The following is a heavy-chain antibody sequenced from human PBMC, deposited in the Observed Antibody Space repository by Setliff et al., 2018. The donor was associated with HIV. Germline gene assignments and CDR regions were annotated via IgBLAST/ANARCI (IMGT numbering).Heavy chain of an antibody. J-gene: IGHJ6*02. V-gene: IGHV4-4*07. CDR1: GGSISSDY. D-gene: IGHD3-16*01. CDR3: ARRKGGYGLDV. Sequence: SETLSLTCTVSGGSISSDYWSWIRQPAGKGLEWIGRFSVPGTTNYGPSFKSRLTIWVDMSKNQFSLKLTSVTAADTAVYYCARRKGGYGLDVWGQGTTVTVSS. CDR2: FSVPGTT.